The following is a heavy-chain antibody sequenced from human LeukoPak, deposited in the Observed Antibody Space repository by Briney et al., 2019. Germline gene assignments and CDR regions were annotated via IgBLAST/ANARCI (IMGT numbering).Heavy chain of an antibody. Sequence: SETLSLTCTVSGGSISISSYYWGWIRQPPGKGLEWIGSIYYSGSTYYNPSLKSRVTISVDTSKNQLSLKLSSVTAADTAVYYCAREAPGPIAAAAPPRVYFDYWGQGTLVTVSS. CDR3: AREAPGPIAAAAPPRVYFDY. CDR1: GGSISISSYY. V-gene: IGHV4-39*07. CDR2: IYYSGST. D-gene: IGHD6-13*01. J-gene: IGHJ4*02.